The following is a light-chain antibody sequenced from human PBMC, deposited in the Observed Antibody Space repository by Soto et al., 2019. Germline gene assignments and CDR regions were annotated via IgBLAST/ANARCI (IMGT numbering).Light chain of an antibody. Sequence: DIPTTHSPPTVSGSLGDRGSXSSRASQTISSWLAWYQQKPGKAPKLLIYDASTWMSGVPSRFSGSGSGTEFTLTISSLQPGDFATYYCQHYNSYSEAFGQGTKVDIK. CDR2: DAS. V-gene: IGKV1-5*01. CDR3: QHYNSYSEA. J-gene: IGKJ1*01. CDR1: QTISSW.